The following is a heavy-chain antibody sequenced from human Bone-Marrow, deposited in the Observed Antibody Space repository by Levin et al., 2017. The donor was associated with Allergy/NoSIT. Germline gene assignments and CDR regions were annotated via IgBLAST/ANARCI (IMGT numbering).Heavy chain of an antibody. D-gene: IGHD3-3*01. CDR2: IHSSGST. Sequence: SETLSLTCTVSGVSISNHYWNWIRQPPGKGLEWIGYIHSSGSTNYNPSLKSRVTVSLDMSKNQFSLRLRSVTAEDTAVYYCARDPGTYFETSSGRAGMDVWGQGTTVTVSS. V-gene: IGHV4-59*11. CDR1: GVSISNHY. CDR3: ARDPGTYFETSSGRAGMDV. J-gene: IGHJ6*02.